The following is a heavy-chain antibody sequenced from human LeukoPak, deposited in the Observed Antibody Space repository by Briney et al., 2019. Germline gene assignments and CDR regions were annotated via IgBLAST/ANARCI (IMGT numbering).Heavy chain of an antibody. J-gene: IGHJ3*02. Sequence: PSETLSLTCAVYGGSFSGYYWSWIRQPPGKGLEWIGEINHSGSTNYNPSLKSRVTIPVDTSKNQFSLKLSSVTAADTAVYYCARERSGSEIFARSFDIWSQGTMVTVSS. CDR3: ARERSGSEIFARSFDI. V-gene: IGHV4-34*01. CDR2: INHSGST. D-gene: IGHD3-3*01. CDR1: GGSFSGYY.